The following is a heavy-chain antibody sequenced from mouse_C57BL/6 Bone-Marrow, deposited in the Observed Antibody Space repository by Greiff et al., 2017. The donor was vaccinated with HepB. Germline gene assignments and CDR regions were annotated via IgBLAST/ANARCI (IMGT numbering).Heavy chain of an antibody. CDR1: GFSFNTYA. V-gene: IGHV10-1*01. Sequence: EVQLVESGGGLVQPKGSLKLSCAASGFSFNTYAMNWVRQAPGTGLEWVARISSKSNNYATYYADSVKDRFTISRDGSESMLYLQMNNLKTEATAMYYCVRGAMDYWGQGTSVTVSS. CDR2: ISSKSNNYAT. CDR3: VRGAMDY. J-gene: IGHJ4*01.